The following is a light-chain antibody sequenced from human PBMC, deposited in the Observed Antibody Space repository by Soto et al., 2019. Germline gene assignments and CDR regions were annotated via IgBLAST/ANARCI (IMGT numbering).Light chain of an antibody. J-gene: IGLJ3*02. V-gene: IGLV2-23*01. CDR3: CSYASSGSYGV. Sequence: QSALTQPASVSGSPGQSITISCTGTTSDIGTYNLVSWYQQYPGEAPKLIIYEGSQWPPGVSDRFSGSNSGNTASLTISGLQAEDEADYYCCSYASSGSYGVFGEGTKLTVL. CDR1: TSDIGTYNL. CDR2: EGS.